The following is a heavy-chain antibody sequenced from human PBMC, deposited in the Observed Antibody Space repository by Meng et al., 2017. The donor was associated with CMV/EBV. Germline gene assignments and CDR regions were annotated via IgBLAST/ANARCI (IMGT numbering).Heavy chain of an antibody. CDR2: ISYDGSNK. Sequence: GESLKISCATSGFSFSIYTMHWVRQAPGKGLEWVAVISYDGSNKYFADSVKGRFSISRDNSKNKMFLQMHSLRTEDTAVYYCARAEGGDYFDYWGQGTLVTVSS. CDR3: ARAEGGDYFDY. CDR1: GFSFSIYT. V-gene: IGHV3-30-3*01. J-gene: IGHJ4*02. D-gene: IGHD1-14*01.